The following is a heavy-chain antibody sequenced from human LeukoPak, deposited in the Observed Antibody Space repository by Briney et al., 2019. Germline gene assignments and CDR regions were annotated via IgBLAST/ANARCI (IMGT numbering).Heavy chain of an antibody. CDR2: LSGSGVST. J-gene: IGHJ6*03. CDR1: GFTFSSYA. Sequence: GGSLRGSCAASGFTFSSYARSWVRQAPGKGREWVSALSGSGVSTYYADSVKGRFTLSRDNSKNTLHLRMNNLIAEDNAVYHGTRDHRPEIQYSYMDAWGKGTTVAVSS. CDR3: TRDHRPEIQYSYMDA. V-gene: IGHV3-23*01.